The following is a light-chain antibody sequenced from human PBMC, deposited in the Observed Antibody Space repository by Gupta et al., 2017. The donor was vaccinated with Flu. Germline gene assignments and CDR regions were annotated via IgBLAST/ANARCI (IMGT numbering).Light chain of an antibody. CDR1: ASDIGDSQH. Sequence: QSALTQPRPVSGSPGPSVTLSCTGTASDIGDSQHVSWYQQHPGKAPKLVIYDVTKRPSGCPDRFSGSKSGNTASLTISGLQADDAGDYYCCSYSGSVFGGGTKLTVL. V-gene: IGLV2-11*01. J-gene: IGLJ3*02. CDR3: CSYSGSV. CDR2: DVT.